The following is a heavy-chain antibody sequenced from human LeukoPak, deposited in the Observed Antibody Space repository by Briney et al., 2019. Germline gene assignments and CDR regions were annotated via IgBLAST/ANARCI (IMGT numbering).Heavy chain of an antibody. CDR2: ISDSGNT. Sequence: SETLSLTCTVSGGSISNRSYYWGWIRQPPGKGLEWIGKISDSGNTYYSPSLRSRVTISIDTSKNQFSLKLSSVTATDTAVYYCARGEKVLGYFDYWGQGTLVTVSS. D-gene: IGHD3-16*01. J-gene: IGHJ4*02. V-gene: IGHV4-39*01. CDR3: ARGEKVLGYFDY. CDR1: GGSISNRSYY.